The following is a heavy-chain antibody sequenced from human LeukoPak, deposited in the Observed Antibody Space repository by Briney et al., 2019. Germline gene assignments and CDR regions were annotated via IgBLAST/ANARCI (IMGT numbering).Heavy chain of an antibody. D-gene: IGHD6-19*01. CDR3: ARGKYSSGWYESTGPGTGGAFDP. CDR1: GYTFTSYY. CDR2: INPSGGST. Sequence: PVASVKVSCKASGYTFTSYYMHWVRQAPGQGLEWMGIINPSGGSTSYAQKFQGRVTMTRDTSTSTVYMELSSLRSDDTAVYYCARGKYSSGWYESTGPGTGGAFDPWGQGTLVTVSS. V-gene: IGHV1-46*01. J-gene: IGHJ5*02.